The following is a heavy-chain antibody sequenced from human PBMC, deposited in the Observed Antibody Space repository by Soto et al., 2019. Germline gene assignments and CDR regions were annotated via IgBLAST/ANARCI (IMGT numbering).Heavy chain of an antibody. CDR3: ARLRSGSYYTPEYFQH. J-gene: IGHJ1*01. D-gene: IGHD1-26*01. CDR1: SGSISSTIYS. Sequence: PSETLSLTCTVSSGSISSTIYSWDWIRQPPGKGLEWIGSIYYSGSTYYNPSLKSRVTISVDTSKNQFSLKLSSVTAADTAVYYCARLRSGSYYTPEYFQHWGQGTLVTAPQ. CDR2: IYYSGST. V-gene: IGHV4-39*01.